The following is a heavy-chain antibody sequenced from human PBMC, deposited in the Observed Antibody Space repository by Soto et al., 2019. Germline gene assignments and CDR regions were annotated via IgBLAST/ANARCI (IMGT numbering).Heavy chain of an antibody. CDR2: IIPIFGTA. CDR1: GGTFSSYA. D-gene: IGHD3-3*01. Sequence: QVQLVQSGAEVKKPGSSVKVSCKASGGTFSSYAISWVRQAPGQGLEWMGGIIPIFGTANYAQKFQGRVPITGDESTSTAYMGLSRLRSEDTAVYYCASTFITIFGVVIRYNWFDPWGQGTLVTVSS. V-gene: IGHV1-69*01. CDR3: ASTFITIFGVVIRYNWFDP. J-gene: IGHJ5*02.